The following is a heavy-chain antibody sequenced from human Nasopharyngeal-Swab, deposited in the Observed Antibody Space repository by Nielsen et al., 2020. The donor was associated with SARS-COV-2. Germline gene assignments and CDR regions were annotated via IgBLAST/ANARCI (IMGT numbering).Heavy chain of an antibody. Sequence: WVRQAPGQGLEWMGTINPSGGRTAYAQKFQGRVTMTRDTSTSTVYMELSSLRSDDTAVYYCARDLEAAASYYYFYMDVRGKGTTVTVSS. CDR3: ARDLEAAASYYYFYMDV. CDR2: INPSGGRT. D-gene: IGHD2-15*01. J-gene: IGHJ6*03. V-gene: IGHV1-46*01.